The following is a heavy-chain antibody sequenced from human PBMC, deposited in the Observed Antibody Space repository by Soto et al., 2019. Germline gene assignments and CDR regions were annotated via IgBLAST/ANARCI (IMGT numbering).Heavy chain of an antibody. D-gene: IGHD2-8*01. Sequence: GASVKVSCKASGGTFSSYAISWVRQAPGQGLEWMGGIIPIFGTANYAQKFQGRVTITADESTSTAYMELSSLRSEDTAVYYCARDCTNGVCSYYYYGMDVWGQGTTVTVSS. CDR1: GGTFSSYA. J-gene: IGHJ6*02. CDR2: IIPIFGTA. CDR3: ARDCTNGVCSYYYYGMDV. V-gene: IGHV1-69*13.